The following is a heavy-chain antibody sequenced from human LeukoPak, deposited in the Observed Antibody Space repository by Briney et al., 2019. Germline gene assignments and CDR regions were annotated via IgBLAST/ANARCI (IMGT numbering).Heavy chain of an antibody. CDR3: ASLEGIAARPWFDP. CDR1: GGTFSSYA. D-gene: IGHD6-6*01. Sequence: GASVKVSCKASGGTFSSYAISWVRQAPGQGLEWMGGIIPIFGTANYAQKFQGRVTITADESTSTAYMELSSLRSEDTAVYYCASLEGIAARPWFDPWGQGTLVTVSS. V-gene: IGHV1-69*13. CDR2: IIPIFGTA. J-gene: IGHJ5*02.